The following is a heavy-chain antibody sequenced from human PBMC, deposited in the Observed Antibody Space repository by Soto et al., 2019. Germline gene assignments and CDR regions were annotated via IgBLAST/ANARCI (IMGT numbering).Heavy chain of an antibody. CDR3: ARDGVVVPAAMGIFDY. CDR2: ISAYNGNT. CDR1: GYTFTSYG. V-gene: IGHV1-18*01. J-gene: IGHJ4*02. D-gene: IGHD2-2*01. Sequence: QVQLVQSGAEVKKPGASVKVSCKASGYTFTSYGISWVRQARGQGLEWMGWISAYNGNTNYAQKLQGRVTMTTDTSTSTAYMEPSSLRSDDTAVYYCARDGVVVPAAMGIFDYWGQGTLVTVST.